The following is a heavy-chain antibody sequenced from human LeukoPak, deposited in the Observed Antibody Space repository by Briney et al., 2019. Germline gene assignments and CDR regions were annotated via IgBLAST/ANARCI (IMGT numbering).Heavy chain of an antibody. D-gene: IGHD1-26*01. J-gene: IGHJ3*02. V-gene: IGHV3-53*01. CDR2: VYSGGST. CDR1: GFIVASNY. CDR3: AKGGKEEAFDI. Sequence: GGSLRLSCAASGFIVASNYMSWVRQAPGKGLEWVSIVYSGGSTYYADSVKGRFSISRDNSKNTLYLQMNSLRAEDTAVYYCAKGGKEEAFDIWGQGTMVTVSS.